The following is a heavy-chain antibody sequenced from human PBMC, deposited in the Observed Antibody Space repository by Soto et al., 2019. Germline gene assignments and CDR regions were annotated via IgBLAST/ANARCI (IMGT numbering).Heavy chain of an antibody. CDR2: ISSSSSYI. J-gene: IGHJ6*02. V-gene: IGHV3-21*01. CDR3: ASDRRIAVAGYPNYYYYYGMDV. CDR1: GFTFSSYS. D-gene: IGHD6-19*01. Sequence: GGSLRLSCAASGFTFSSYSMNWVRQAPGKGLEWVSSISSSSSYIYYADSVKGRFTISRDNAKNSLYLQMNSLRAEDTAVYYCASDRRIAVAGYPNYYYYYGMDVWGQGTTVTVSS.